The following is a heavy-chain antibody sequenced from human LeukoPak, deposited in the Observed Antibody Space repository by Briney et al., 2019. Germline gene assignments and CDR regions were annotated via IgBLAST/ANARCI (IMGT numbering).Heavy chain of an antibody. CDR1: GGSISGSAYY. CDR3: ARVEAPNPASLDY. V-gene: IGHV4-39*01. D-gene: IGHD2-2*01. Sequence: PSETLSLTCTVSGGSISGSAYYWGWIRQPPGKGLEWIGSIYYSGSTYHNPSLKSRVTISVDTSKNQFSLKLNSVTAADTAVYYCARVEAPNPASLDYWGQGTLVTVSS. J-gene: IGHJ4*02. CDR2: IYYSGST.